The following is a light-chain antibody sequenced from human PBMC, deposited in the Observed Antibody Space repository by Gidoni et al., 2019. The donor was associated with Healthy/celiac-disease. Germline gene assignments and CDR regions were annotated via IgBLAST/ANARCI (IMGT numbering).Light chain of an antibody. V-gene: IGKV1-39*01. J-gene: IGKJ1*01. Sequence: DIQMTQSPSSQAPSVGDRVTITGRASQSISSYLNWYQQKPGKAPKLLIYASSSLPIGVPSRFSGSGSGTDFTLTIRSLQPEDFATYYCRQSYRTPRTFGQGTKVEIK. CDR1: QSISSY. CDR2: ASS. CDR3: RQSYRTPRT.